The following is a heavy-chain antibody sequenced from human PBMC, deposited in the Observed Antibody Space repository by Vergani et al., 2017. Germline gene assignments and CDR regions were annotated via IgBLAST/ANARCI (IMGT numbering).Heavy chain of an antibody. CDR1: GDSTSSGYY. CDR2: IYHSGST. V-gene: IGHV4-38-2*01. Sequence: QVQLEESGPGLVKPSETLSLTCAVSGDSTSSGYYWGWIRQPPGKGLEWIGSIYHSGSTYYNPSLKSRVTISVDTSKNQFSLKLSSGTAADTAVYYCARLRLEDSGYDFGGMDVWGQGTTVTVSS. J-gene: IGHJ6*02. CDR3: ARLRLEDSGYDFGGMDV. D-gene: IGHD5-12*01.